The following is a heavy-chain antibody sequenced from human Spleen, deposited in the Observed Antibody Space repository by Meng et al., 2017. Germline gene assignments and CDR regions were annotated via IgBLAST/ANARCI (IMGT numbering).Heavy chain of an antibody. J-gene: IGHJ4*02. V-gene: IGHV4-34*01. CDR1: GGSFSDYY. CDR3: ARGAYYYGSGSYFGD. Sequence: SETLSLTCVVSGGSFSDYYWSWIRQPPGKGLEWLGSIYYTGSTYYSPPLKSRVTISVDTSKNQFSLKLTSVTAADTAVYYCARGAYYYGSGSYFGDWCQGTLVTVSS. CDR2: IYYTGST. D-gene: IGHD3-10*01.